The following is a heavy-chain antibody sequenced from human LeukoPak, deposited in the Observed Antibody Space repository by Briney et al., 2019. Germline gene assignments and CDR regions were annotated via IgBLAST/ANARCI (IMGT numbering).Heavy chain of an antibody. CDR3: ARDLISRVITPPG. J-gene: IGHJ4*02. V-gene: IGHV4-4*02. D-gene: IGHD4-23*01. Sequence: SETLSLTCAVSGASLSSDNWWNWVRQPPGKGLEWIGEIHHSGSTNYNPSLGSPVTISVDKSNNQFSLRLSSVTAADTAVYFCARDLISRVITPPGWGQGTLVTVSS. CDR1: GASLSSDNW. CDR2: IHHSGST.